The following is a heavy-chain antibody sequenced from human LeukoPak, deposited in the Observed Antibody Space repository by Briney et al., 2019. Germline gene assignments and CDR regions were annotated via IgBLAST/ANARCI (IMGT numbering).Heavy chain of an antibody. V-gene: IGHV3-23*01. J-gene: IGHJ4*02. CDR1: GFTFSNFA. CDR3: TRDRGFSYSSGFDY. CDR2: ISGNGDNT. Sequence: GGSLRLSCAASGFTFSNFAMSWVRQAPGKGLEWVSSISGNGDNTYYADSVKGRFTISRDNFKNTLDLQMNTLRAEDAAVYYCTRDRGFSYSSGFDYWGQGTLVTVSS. D-gene: IGHD6-25*01.